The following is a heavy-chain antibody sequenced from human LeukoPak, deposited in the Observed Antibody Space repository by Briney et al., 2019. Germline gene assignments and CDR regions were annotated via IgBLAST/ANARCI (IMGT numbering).Heavy chain of an antibody. J-gene: IGHJ4*02. Sequence: SETLSLTCTVSGYSISSGYYWGWIRQPPGKGLEWIGSIYHSGSTYYNPSLKSRVAISVDTSKNQFSLNLTSVTAADTAVYYCARRGGGGYYKYFDYWGQGTLVTVSS. CDR2: IYHSGST. CDR3: ARRGGGGYYKYFDY. CDR1: GYSISSGYY. D-gene: IGHD3-3*01. V-gene: IGHV4-38-2*02.